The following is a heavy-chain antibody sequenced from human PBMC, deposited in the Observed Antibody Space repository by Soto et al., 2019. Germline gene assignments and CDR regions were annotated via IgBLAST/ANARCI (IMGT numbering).Heavy chain of an antibody. CDR1: GGSISSYY. J-gene: IGHJ4*02. CDR3: ARHDSDSSGYYRDIFDY. Sequence: PXXTLSLPCTVSGGSISSYYWSWIPQPPGKGLEWIWYIYYSGSNNYHPSLKSRVTISVDTSKNQFSLKLSSVTAAETAVYYCARHDSDSSGYYRDIFDYWGQGTLVTVS. D-gene: IGHD3-22*01. CDR2: IYYSGSN. V-gene: IGHV4-59*08.